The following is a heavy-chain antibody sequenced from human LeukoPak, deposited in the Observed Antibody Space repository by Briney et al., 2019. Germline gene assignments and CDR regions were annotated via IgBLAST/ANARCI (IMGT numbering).Heavy chain of an antibody. CDR2: IKQDGSEK. CDR3: VRIVVVPAAMLYYYYYMDV. V-gene: IGHV3-7*01. D-gene: IGHD2-2*01. J-gene: IGHJ6*03. CDR1: GFTFSSYW. Sequence: GGSLRLSCAASGFTFSSYWMSWVRQAPGKGLEWVANIKQDGSEKYYVDSVKGRFTISRDNAKNPLYLQMNSLRAEDTAVYYCVRIVVVPAAMLYYYYYMDVWGKGTTVTVSS.